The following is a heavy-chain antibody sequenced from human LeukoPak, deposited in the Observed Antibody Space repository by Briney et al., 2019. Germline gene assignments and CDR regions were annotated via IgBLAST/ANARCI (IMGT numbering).Heavy chain of an antibody. J-gene: IGHJ4*02. CDR1: GFTSSSSG. D-gene: IGHD6-19*01. V-gene: IGHV3-33*01. Sequence: GGSLRLSCAASGFTSSSSGMHWVRQAPGKGLEWGAVIWYDGCNEYYADSVKGRFTVSRDNSKNTLYLQMNSLRAEDTAVYYCAREVAGFDYWGQGTLVTVSS. CDR2: IWYDGCNE. CDR3: AREVAGFDY.